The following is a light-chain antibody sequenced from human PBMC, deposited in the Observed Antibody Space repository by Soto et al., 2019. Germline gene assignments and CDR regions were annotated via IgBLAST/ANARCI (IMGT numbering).Light chain of an antibody. J-gene: IGLJ1*01. V-gene: IGLV2-23*01. Sequence: QSALTQPASVSGSPGQSITISCTGTSSDFGTYNLVSWYQQDPGKAPKLMIYEGSKRPSGVSNRFSGSKSGNTASLTISGLQAEDEAYYYCCSCAGGTTYVFGTGTKLTVL. CDR2: EGS. CDR1: SSDFGTYNL. CDR3: CSCAGGTTYV.